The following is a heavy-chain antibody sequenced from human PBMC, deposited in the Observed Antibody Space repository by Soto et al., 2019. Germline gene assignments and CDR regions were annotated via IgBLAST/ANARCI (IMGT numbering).Heavy chain of an antibody. D-gene: IGHD3-10*01. CDR3: ASSYGSGYRAFDY. Sequence: QVQLVQSGAEVKRPGSSVKVSCKASGDTFNFYSINWVRQAPGLVLEWMGRVNPIVSMSNYAQKIQGRVTMTADKSTSTAYMALSSLRSEDTAIYYCASSYGSGYRAFDYWGQGALVTVSS. J-gene: IGHJ4*02. CDR2: VNPIVSMS. V-gene: IGHV1-69*02. CDR1: GDTFNFYS.